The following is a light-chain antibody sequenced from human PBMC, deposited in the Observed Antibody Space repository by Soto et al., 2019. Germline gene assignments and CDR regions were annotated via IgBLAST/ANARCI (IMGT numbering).Light chain of an antibody. V-gene: IGKV3-20*01. Sequence: EIVLTQSPGTLSLSPGERATLSYRASQSFGNNYLAWYQQKPGQAPRLLIYGASSRASGIPDRFSGSGSGTDFTLTISRLEPEDFAVYYCQQYRHSWTFGQGTKVDIK. CDR1: QSFGNNY. J-gene: IGKJ1*01. CDR3: QQYRHSWT. CDR2: GAS.